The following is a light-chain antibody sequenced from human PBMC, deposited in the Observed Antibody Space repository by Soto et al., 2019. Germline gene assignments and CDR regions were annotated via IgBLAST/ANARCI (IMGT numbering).Light chain of an antibody. CDR3: QQYNTFWT. V-gene: IGKV1-5*01. Sequence: DIQMTQSPSTLSASGGDRVTITCRASQTISSWLAWYQQKPGKAPKLLIYDVSTLGSGVPSRFSGSGSGTDFTLTISSLQPDDFATYYCQQYNTFWTFGQGTKV. J-gene: IGKJ1*01. CDR1: QTISSW. CDR2: DVS.